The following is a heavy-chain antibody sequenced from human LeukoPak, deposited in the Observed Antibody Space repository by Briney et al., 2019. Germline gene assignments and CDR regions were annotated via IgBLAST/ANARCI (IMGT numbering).Heavy chain of an antibody. CDR2: IYYSGTT. J-gene: IGHJ4*02. D-gene: IGHD3-22*01. CDR1: GDSIRTSSYY. CDR3: ARQFYHDSSGADY. V-gene: IGHV4-39*01. Sequence: SETLSLTCTVSGDSIRTSSYYWGWIRQHPGKGLEWLGSIYYSGTTYYNPSLKSRVAISMDTSKNQFSLKLSSVTAADTAMYYCARQFYHDSSGADYWGQGALVTVSS.